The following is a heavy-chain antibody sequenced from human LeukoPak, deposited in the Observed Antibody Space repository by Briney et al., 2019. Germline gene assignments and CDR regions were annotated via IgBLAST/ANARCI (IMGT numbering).Heavy chain of an antibody. D-gene: IGHD3-10*01. J-gene: IGHJ4*02. CDR3: ARSISGSYYYERGYYFDY. CDR1: GGSINSSIYY. Sequence: SETLSLTCTVSGGSINSSIYYWGWIRQPPGKGLEWIGEINHSGSTNYNPSLKSRVTISVDTSKNQFSLKLSSVTAADTAVYYCARSISGSYYYERGYYFDYWGQGTLVTVSS. CDR2: INHSGST. V-gene: IGHV4-39*07.